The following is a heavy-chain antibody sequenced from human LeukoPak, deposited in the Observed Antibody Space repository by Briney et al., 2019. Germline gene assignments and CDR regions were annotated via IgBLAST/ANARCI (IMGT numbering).Heavy chain of an antibody. CDR2: INTNNENP. Sequence: ASVNDSFKASLYSFNKYPMNWVRQAPGQGVEGVGWINTNNENPTYAQGLTGRLVFPLDTSGSTAYLEISRLTARDTDVYYFARDDVWRGSGWHHWGEGTLLTVP. CDR1: LYSFNKYP. J-gene: IGHJ1*01. V-gene: IGHV7-4-1*02. CDR3: ARDDVWRGSGWHH. D-gene: IGHD6-19*01.